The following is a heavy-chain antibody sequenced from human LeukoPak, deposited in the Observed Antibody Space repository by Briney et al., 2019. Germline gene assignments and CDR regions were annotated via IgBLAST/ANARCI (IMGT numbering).Heavy chain of an antibody. CDR3: ARDPETYYDSSGLSDY. D-gene: IGHD3-22*01. J-gene: IGHJ4*02. CDR2: ISSSGSTI. V-gene: IGHV3-11*04. Sequence: PGGSLRLSCAASGFTFSDYYMSWIRQAPGKGLEWVSYISSSGSTIYYADSVKGRFTISRDNAKNSLYLQMNSLRAEDTAVYYCARDPETYYDSSGLSDYWGQGTLVTVSS. CDR1: GFTFSDYY.